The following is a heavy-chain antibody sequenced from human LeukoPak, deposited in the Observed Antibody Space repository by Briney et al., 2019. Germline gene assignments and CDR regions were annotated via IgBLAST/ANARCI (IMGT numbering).Heavy chain of an antibody. Sequence: GGSLRLSCAASGFTFSNYGMHWVRQAPGKGLEWVAFIRYDGSKKYYADSVKGRFTISRDNSKNTLYLQMNSLRAEDTAVYYCARDRLGCEGDCYSSNWFDPWGQGTLVTVSS. CDR1: GFTFSNYG. V-gene: IGHV3-30*02. D-gene: IGHD2-21*01. CDR3: ARDRLGCEGDCYSSNWFDP. CDR2: IRYDGSKK. J-gene: IGHJ5*02.